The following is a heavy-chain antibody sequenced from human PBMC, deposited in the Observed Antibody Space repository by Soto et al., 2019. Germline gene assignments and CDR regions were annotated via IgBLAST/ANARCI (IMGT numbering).Heavy chain of an antibody. J-gene: IGHJ4*02. V-gene: IGHV1-8*01. CDR2: INVNSDNI. D-gene: IGHD3-22*01. CDR3: ATPQDYDGCLDS. CDR1: GYTFTTYD. Sequence: GASVKVSCKASGYTFTTYDVNWVRQATRQGLEWMGWINVNSDNIGYAQKFQGRLTMTRNTPVNTAYLELNSLNSEDTAVNYCATPQDYDGCLDSWGQGTLVTVSS.